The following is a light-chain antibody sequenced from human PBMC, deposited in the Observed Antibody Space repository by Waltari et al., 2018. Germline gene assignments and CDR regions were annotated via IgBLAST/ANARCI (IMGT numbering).Light chain of an antibody. CDR2: DVS. J-gene: IGLJ2*01. CDR3: SSYTSSSTLV. CDR1: SSDVGTYNY. V-gene: IGLV2-14*01. Sequence: QSALTQPASVSGSPGQSLTISCTGASSDVGTYNYVSWYQQYPGKAPKLMIYDVSNRPSGVSNRFSGSKSGSTASLTISGLQAEDEADYYCSSYTSSSTLVFGGGTKLTVL.